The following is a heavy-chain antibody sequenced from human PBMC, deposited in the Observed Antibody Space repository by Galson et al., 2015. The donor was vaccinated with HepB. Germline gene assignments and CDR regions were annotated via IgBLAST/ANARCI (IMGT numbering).Heavy chain of an antibody. CDR3: ARGRTVQGYYYSMDV. Sequence: SVKVSCKASGGTFSSYAISWVRQAPGQGPEWMGGIIPIFGTAKYAQKFQARVTITADESTSIAYVELSSLRSEDTAMYYCARGRTVQGYYYSMDVWGKGTTVTVSS. V-gene: IGHV1-69*13. CDR1: GGTFSSYA. CDR2: IIPIFGTA. D-gene: IGHD4-11*01. J-gene: IGHJ6*03.